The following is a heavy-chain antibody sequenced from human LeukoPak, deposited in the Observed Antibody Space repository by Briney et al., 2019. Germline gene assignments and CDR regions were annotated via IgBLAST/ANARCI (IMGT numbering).Heavy chain of an antibody. CDR2: IRNSSSYI. V-gene: IGHV3-21*01. CDR3: AKVIHGGNIDMVFDY. CDR1: GFTFSSYS. J-gene: IGHJ4*02. Sequence: GGSLRLSCAASGFTFSSYSMNWVRQAPGKGLEWVSSIRNSSSYIYYVDSVKGRFTISRDNAKNSLYLQMNSLKAEDKAVYYCAKVIHGGNIDMVFDYWGQGGLVTVSS. D-gene: IGHD5-18*01.